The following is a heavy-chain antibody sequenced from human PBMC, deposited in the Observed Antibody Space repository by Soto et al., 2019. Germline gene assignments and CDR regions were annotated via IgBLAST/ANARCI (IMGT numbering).Heavy chain of an antibody. CDR1: GYTFTSYD. D-gene: IGHD6-13*01. Sequence: QVQLVQSGAEVKKPGASVKVSCKASGYTFTSYDINWVRQATGQGLEWMGWMNPNSGNTGYAQKFQGRVTTTRNTSISTAYMELSSLRSEDTAVYYCARGPYSSSWSGYYYYYGMDVWGQGTTVTVSS. CDR2: MNPNSGNT. J-gene: IGHJ6*02. V-gene: IGHV1-8*01. CDR3: ARGPYSSSWSGYYYYYGMDV.